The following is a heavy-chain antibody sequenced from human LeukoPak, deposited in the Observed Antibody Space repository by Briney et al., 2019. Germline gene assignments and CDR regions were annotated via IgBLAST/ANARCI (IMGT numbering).Heavy chain of an antibody. D-gene: IGHD1-1*01. CDR2: ISGSGGST. J-gene: IGHJ3*02. V-gene: IGHV3-23*01. CDR3: AKDLANWNDRGTFDI. CDR1: GFTFSGYA. Sequence: GGSLRLSCAASGFTFSGYAMSWVRHTPGKGLEWVSAISGSGGSTYYAGSVKGRFTISRDNSKNTLYLLMNSLRAEDTAVYYCAKDLANWNDRGTFDIWGQGTMVTVSS.